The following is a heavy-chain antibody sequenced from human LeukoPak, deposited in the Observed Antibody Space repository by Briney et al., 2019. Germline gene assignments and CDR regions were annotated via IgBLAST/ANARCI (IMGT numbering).Heavy chain of an antibody. J-gene: IGHJ5*02. Sequence: SETLSLTCTVSGGSISSYYWSWIRQPAGKGLEWIGRIYTSGSTNYNPSLKSRVTMSVDTSKNQFSLKLSSVTAADTAVYYCARDSTHTRYFDWSKNWFDPWGQGTLVTVSS. V-gene: IGHV4-4*07. CDR2: IYTSGST. CDR1: GGSISSYY. D-gene: IGHD3-9*01. CDR3: ARDSTHTRYFDWSKNWFDP.